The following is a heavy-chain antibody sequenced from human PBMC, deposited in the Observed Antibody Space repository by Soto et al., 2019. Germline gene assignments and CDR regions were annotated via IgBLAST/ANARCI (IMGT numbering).Heavy chain of an antibody. V-gene: IGHV1-2*02. CDR3: LRQTRSPRWFDP. J-gene: IGHJ5*02. CDR1: GYTFADNY. CDR2: INPHSGGT. Sequence: ASVKVSCKASGYTFADNYLHWVRQAPGQGLEWMGWINPHSGGTNYAQKFQGRVTMTRDTSISTAYMELSSLRSDDTAVYYCLRQTRSPRWFDPWGPGTLVTVSS.